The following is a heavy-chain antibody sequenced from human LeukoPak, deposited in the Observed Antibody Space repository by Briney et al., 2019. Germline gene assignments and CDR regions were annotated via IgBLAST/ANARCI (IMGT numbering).Heavy chain of an antibody. V-gene: IGHV3-21*01. CDR3: ARDLWDH. Sequence: GGSLRLSCAASGFTFSSYDMIWVRQAPGKGLEWVSSISSTGNFIYYADSLKGRFTVSRDNVKNSLYLQMNSLRAEDTAVYYCARDLWDHWGQGTLVTVSS. CDR1: GFTFSSYD. J-gene: IGHJ4*02. CDR2: ISSTGNFI.